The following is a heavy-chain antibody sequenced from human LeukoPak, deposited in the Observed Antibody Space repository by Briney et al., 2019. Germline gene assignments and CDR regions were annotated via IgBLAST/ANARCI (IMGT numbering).Heavy chain of an antibody. D-gene: IGHD6-13*01. V-gene: IGHV4-59*11. CDR1: GGSISPHY. J-gene: IGHJ4*02. Sequence: SETLSLTCTVSGGSISPHYWSWIRQVPGKGLEWIGYIYCKGSTNYNPSLKSRVTISVDTSKNQFSLRLSSVTTADTAVYYCAGASVWAATRAAAGNDYWGQGTLVTVSS. CDR2: IYCKGST. CDR3: AGASVWAATRAAAGNDY.